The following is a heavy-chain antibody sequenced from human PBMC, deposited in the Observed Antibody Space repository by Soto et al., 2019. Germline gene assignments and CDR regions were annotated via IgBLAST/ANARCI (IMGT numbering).Heavy chain of an antibody. V-gene: IGHV1-46*03. CDR2: INPSGGST. J-gene: IGHJ6*03. Sequence: ASVKVSCTASGYTFTSYYMHWVRQAPGQGLEWMGIINPSGGSTSYAQKFQGRVTMTRDTSTSTVYMELSSLRSEDTAVYYCARALAWSGYLYYMDVWGKGTTVTVSS. CDR1: GYTFTSYY. CDR3: ARALAWSGYLYYMDV. D-gene: IGHD3-3*01.